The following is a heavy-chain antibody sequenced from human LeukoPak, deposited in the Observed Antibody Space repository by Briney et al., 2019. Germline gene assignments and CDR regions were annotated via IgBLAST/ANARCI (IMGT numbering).Heavy chain of an antibody. CDR2: ISGSGGIT. D-gene: IGHD3-22*01. V-gene: IGHV3-23*01. CDR1: GFTFSAYA. Sequence: GGSLRLSCAASGFTFSAYAISWVRQAPGKGLEWVSAISGSGGITYYADSVNGVFHISRGNSKNTLYLQMNSRRAEDTAVYYCAKHDPRRVVITNWFDPWGQGTLVTVSS. CDR3: AKHDPRRVVITNWFDP. J-gene: IGHJ5*02.